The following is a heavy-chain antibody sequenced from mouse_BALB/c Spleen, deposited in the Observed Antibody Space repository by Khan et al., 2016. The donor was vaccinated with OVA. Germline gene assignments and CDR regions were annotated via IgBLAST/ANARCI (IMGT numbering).Heavy chain of an antibody. D-gene: IGHD1-1*01. CDR2: INPHNDGT. CDR1: GYTFTNYI. V-gene: IGHV1S136*01. Sequence: VQLQQPGPELVKPGASVKMSCKASGYTFTNYIIHWVKQKPGQGLEWIGYINPHNDGTKYNEKFKGKATLTSDKSSSTAYMELSGLTSEDSAVNYCARDYGSSFWFAYWGQGTLVTVSA. CDR3: ARDYGSSFWFAY. J-gene: IGHJ3*01.